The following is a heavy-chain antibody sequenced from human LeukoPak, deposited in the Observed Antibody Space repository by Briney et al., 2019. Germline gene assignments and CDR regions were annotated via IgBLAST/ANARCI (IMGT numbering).Heavy chain of an antibody. V-gene: IGHV3-23*01. D-gene: IGHD2-15*01. Sequence: GSLRLSCAASGFSSYAMKWVRQAPGKGLEWVSGISGSGGSTYYADSVKGRFTISRDNSKNTLYLQMNSLRAEDTAVYYCAKESGDCSGGSCYPLLYWGQGTLVTVSS. J-gene: IGHJ4*02. CDR3: AKESGDCSGGSCYPLLY. CDR2: ISGSGGST. CDR1: GFSSYA.